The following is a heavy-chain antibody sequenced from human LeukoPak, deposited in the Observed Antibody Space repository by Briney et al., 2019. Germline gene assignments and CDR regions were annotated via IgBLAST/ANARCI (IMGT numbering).Heavy chain of an antibody. Sequence: ASVKVSCKASGYTFTSYYMHWVRQAPGQGLEWMGMINPSGGSTSYAQKFQGRVTMTRDTSTSTVYMELSSLRSEDTAVYYCARVGGEGYFDYWGQGTLVTVSS. CDR1: GYTFTSYY. D-gene: IGHD3-16*01. CDR3: ARVGGEGYFDY. J-gene: IGHJ4*02. CDR2: INPSGGST. V-gene: IGHV1-46*01.